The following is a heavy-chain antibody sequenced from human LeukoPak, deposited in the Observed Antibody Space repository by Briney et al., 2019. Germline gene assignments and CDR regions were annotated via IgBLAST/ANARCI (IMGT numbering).Heavy chain of an antibody. CDR2: ISWNSGII. V-gene: IGHV3-9*01. D-gene: IGHD5-12*01. CDR3: AKDIFRAYSGYDWVY. CDR1: GFTFDDYA. J-gene: IGHJ4*02. Sequence: GGSLRLSCAASGFTFDDYAMHWVRQAPGKGLEWVSGISWNSGIIGYADSVKGRFTISRDNAKNSLYLQMNSLRAEDTALYYCAKDIFRAYSGYDWVYWGQGTLVTVSS.